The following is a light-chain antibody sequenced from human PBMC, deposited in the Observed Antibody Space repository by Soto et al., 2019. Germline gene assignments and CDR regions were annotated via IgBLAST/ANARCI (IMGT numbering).Light chain of an antibody. CDR1: QNINSW. J-gene: IGKJ1*01. Sequence: IQLTQSPSSLSASVGDRVTITCRASQNINSWLAWYQQKPGSAPNVLIYDASSLESGVPSRFSGSRSETEFTLTISSLQPDDFATYYCQQYDTYWTFGQGTKVDIK. CDR3: QQYDTYWT. V-gene: IGKV1-5*01. CDR2: DAS.